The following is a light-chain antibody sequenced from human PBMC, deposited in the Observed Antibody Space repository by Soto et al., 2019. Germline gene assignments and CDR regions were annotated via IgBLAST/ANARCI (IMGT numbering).Light chain of an antibody. CDR2: GNT. J-gene: IGLJ1*01. CDR1: SSNIGADYE. Sequence: QSVLTQPPSVSGAPGQRVIISCTGGSSNIGADYEVPWYQQLPGTAPKLLIYGNTNRPSGVPDRFSGSKSGSSASLAITGLQAEDEAEYYCQSYDNTLKGCVFGTGTKLTVL. CDR3: QSYDNTLKGCV. V-gene: IGLV1-40*01.